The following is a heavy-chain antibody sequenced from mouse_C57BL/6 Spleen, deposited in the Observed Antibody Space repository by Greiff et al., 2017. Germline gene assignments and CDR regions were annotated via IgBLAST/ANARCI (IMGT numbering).Heavy chain of an antibody. V-gene: IGHV1-81*01. CDR2: IYPRSGNT. D-gene: IGHD2-4*01. Sequence: VQLQQSGAELARPGASVKLSCKASGYTFTSYGISWVKQRPGQGLEWIGEIYPRSGNTYYNEKFKGKATLTADKSSSTAYMELRSLTSEDSAVYFCARRVYYDYDLVIDYDYWGQSTTLTVS. CDR1: GYTFTSYG. J-gene: IGHJ2*01. CDR3: ARRVYYDYDLVIDYDY.